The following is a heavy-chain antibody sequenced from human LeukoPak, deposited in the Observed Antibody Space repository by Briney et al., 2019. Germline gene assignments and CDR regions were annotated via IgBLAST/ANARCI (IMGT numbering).Heavy chain of an antibody. D-gene: IGHD3-3*01. V-gene: IGHV3-11*06. CDR3: ARTRYDFWSGYGVDIDY. CDR2: ISTSSSYT. J-gene: IGHJ4*02. Sequence: GGSLRLSCAASGFTFSDYYMNWIRQAPGKGLEWVSYISTSSSYTNYADSVKGRFTISRDNAKNSLYLQMNSLRAEDTAVYYCARTRYDFWSGYGVDIDYWGQGTLVTVSS. CDR1: GFTFSDYY.